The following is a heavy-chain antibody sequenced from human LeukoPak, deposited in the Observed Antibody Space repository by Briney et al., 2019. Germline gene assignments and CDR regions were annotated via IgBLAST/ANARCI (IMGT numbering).Heavy chain of an antibody. CDR2: IYSGWST. V-gene: IGHV3-53*01. CDR1: GFTVSSNY. Sequence: GGSLRLSCAASGFTVSSNYMSWVRQAPGKGLEWVSVIYSGWSTYYADSVKGRFTISRDNSKNTLYLQMNSLRAEDTAVYYCTRDRGGSSSWYGGVFDYWGQGTLVTVSS. J-gene: IGHJ4*02. CDR3: TRDRGGSSSWYGGVFDY. D-gene: IGHD6-13*01.